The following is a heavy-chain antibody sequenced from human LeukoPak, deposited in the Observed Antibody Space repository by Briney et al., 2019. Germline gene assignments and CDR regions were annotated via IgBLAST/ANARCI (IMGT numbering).Heavy chain of an antibody. CDR3: VRNSYDSSGYYDY. D-gene: IGHD3-22*01. CDR1: GFAFSTYA. V-gene: IGHV3-23*01. CDR2: ISGRGDIT. J-gene: IGHJ4*02. Sequence: GGSLRLSCAASGFAFSTYAMGWVRQAPGKGLEWVSSISGRGDITYYADSMKGRFTISRDNAKNTLYLQMSSLRAEDTAAYYCVRNSYDSSGYYDYWGQGTLVTVSS.